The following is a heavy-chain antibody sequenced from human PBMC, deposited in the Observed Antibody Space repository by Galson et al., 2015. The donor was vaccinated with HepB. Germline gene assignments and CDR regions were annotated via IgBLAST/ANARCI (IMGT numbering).Heavy chain of an antibody. J-gene: IGHJ4*02. D-gene: IGHD3-10*01. V-gene: IGHV1-3*01. CDR3: ARARITMVRGVMAGYYFDY. CDR1: GYTFTSYA. Sequence: SVKVSCKASGYTFTSYAMHWVRQAPGQRLEWMGWINAGNGNTKYSQKFQGRVTITRDTSASTAYMELSSLRSEDTAVYYCARARITMVRGVMAGYYFDYWGQGTLVTVSS. CDR2: INAGNGNT.